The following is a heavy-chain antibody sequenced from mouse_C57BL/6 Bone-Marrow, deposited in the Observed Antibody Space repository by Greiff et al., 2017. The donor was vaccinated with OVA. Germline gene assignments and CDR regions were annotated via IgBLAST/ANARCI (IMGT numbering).Heavy chain of an antibody. Sequence: QVTLKESGPGLLQSSQSLSLTCSFSGFSLSTSGMGVSWIRQPSGKGLEWLAHTYWDDDKRYNPSMKSRITISKDTSRNHVFLKITSVDTADTTTYYGARRGLLLRYRPWYFDVWGTGTTVTVSS. J-gene: IGHJ1*03. V-gene: IGHV8-12*01. D-gene: IGHD1-1*01. CDR2: TYWDDDK. CDR1: GFSLSTSGMG. CDR3: ARRGLLLRYRPWYFDV.